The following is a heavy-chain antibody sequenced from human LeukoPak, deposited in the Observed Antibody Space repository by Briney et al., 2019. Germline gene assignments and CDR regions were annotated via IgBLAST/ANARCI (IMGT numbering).Heavy chain of an antibody. CDR2: IIPILGIA. CDR3: ARDRWSLTTVTTWFDY. CDR1: GGTFSSYA. J-gene: IGHJ4*02. Sequence: SVTVSCKASGGTFSSYAISWVRQAPGQGLEWVGRIIPILGIANYAQKFQGRVTITADKSTSTAYMELSSLRSEDTAVYYCARDRWSLTTVTTWFDYWGQGTLVTVSS. D-gene: IGHD4-17*01. V-gene: IGHV1-69*04.